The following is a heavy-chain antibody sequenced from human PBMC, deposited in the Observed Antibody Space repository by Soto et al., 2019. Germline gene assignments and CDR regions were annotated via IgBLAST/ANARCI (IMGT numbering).Heavy chain of an antibody. J-gene: IGHJ6*02. V-gene: IGHV4-30-4*08. CDR3: ARDHYVYDILTGYGYYYGMDV. D-gene: IGHD3-9*01. CDR1: GGSISSWGYY. CDR2: IYYSGST. Sequence: PSETLSLTCTVSGGSISSWGYYWSWIRQHPGKGLEWIGYIYYSGSTYYNPSLKSRVTISVDTSKNQFSLKLSSVTAADTAVYYCARDHYVYDILTGYGYYYGMDVWGQGTTVTVSS.